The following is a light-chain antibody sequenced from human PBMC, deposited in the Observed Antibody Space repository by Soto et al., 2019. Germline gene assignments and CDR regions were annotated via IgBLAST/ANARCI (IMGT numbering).Light chain of an antibody. CDR3: QQYGTSRQT. Sequence: DIVLTQSPGTLSLSPGERATLSCRASQSVTSSYVAWYQQNPGQAPRLLIYGASSRATGIPDRFTGSGSGTDFTLTISRLEPEDFAVYYCQQYGTSRQTFGQGTKVEVK. CDR1: QSVTSSY. J-gene: IGKJ1*01. CDR2: GAS. V-gene: IGKV3-20*01.